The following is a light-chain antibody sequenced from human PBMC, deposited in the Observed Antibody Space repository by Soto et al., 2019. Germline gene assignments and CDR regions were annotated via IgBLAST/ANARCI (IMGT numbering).Light chain of an antibody. CDR3: QQRSNWPPLLT. Sequence: EIVLTQSPATLSLSPGERATLSCRASQSVSSYLAWYQQKPGQAPRLLIYDASNRATGIPARFSGSGSGTDFTLTISGLEPEDFAVYYCQQRSNWPPLLTFGPGTKVDIK. V-gene: IGKV3-11*01. CDR2: DAS. J-gene: IGKJ3*01. CDR1: QSVSSY.